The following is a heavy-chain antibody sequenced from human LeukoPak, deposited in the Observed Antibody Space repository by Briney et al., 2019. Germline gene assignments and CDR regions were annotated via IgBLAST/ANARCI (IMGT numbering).Heavy chain of an antibody. CDR1: GGSISSGTYY. CDR2: IYTSGST. Sequence: SETLSLTCTASGGSISSGTYYWSWIRQPAGKGLEWIGRIYTSGSTNYNPSLKSRVTISVDTSKNQFSLKLNSVTAADTAVYYCARNPGGNSGYYFDYWGQGTLVTVSS. J-gene: IGHJ4*02. D-gene: IGHD4-23*01. V-gene: IGHV4-61*02. CDR3: ARNPGGNSGYYFDY.